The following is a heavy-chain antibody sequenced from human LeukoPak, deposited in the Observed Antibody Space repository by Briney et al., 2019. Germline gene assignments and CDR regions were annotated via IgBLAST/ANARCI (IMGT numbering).Heavy chain of an antibody. CDR3: ARDARWLVPDCTSTSCYENFFDP. D-gene: IGHD2-2*01. CDR2: SNHSGSA. Sequence: SETLCLTCAVSGYSIGSGYQRAWIRQTRKKGLEWIGISNHSGSAHYTPSFQSRVTIFVDKSNNQFSLRLTSVTAADTAIYYCARDARWLVPDCTSTSCYENFFDPWGPGTLVTVSS. J-gene: IGHJ5*02. CDR1: GYSIGSGYQ. V-gene: IGHV4-38-2*02.